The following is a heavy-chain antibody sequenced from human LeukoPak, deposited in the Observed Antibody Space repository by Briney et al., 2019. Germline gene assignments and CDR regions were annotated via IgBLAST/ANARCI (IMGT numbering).Heavy chain of an antibody. J-gene: IGHJ4*02. CDR3: ARADRYGTTWYGRVDY. D-gene: IGHD6-13*01. V-gene: IGHV3-23*01. CDR1: GFTFSNYA. CDR2: IRCTGGTT. Sequence: GGSLGLSCGASGFTFSNYAMSWVRQAPGKGLESVSDIRCTGGTTAYADFVKGRFTISRDNSRNTLYLQMNSLRAEDTDVYYCARADRYGTTWYGRVDYWGQGTLVTVSS.